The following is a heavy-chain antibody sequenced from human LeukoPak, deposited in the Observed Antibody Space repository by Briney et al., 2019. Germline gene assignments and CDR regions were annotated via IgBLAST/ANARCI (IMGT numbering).Heavy chain of an antibody. J-gene: IGHJ3*02. D-gene: IGHD3-10*01. CDR1: GFTVSSNY. Sequence: GGSLRLSCAASGFTVSSNYMSWVRQAPGKGLEWVSVIYSGGSTYYADSVKGRFTISRDNSKNTLYLQMNSLRAEDTAVYYCARFAGDYYGSGSYSPHAFDIWGQGTMVTVSS. CDR3: ARFAGDYYGSGSYSPHAFDI. V-gene: IGHV3-66*01. CDR2: IYSGGST.